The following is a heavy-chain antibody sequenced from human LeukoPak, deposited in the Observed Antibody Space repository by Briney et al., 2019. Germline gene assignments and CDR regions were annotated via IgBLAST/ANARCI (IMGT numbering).Heavy chain of an antibody. V-gene: IGHV3-48*03. Sequence: GGSLRLSCAASGFTFSSYEMNWVRQAPGKGLEWVSYISSSGSTIYYADSVKGRFTISRDNAKNSLYLQMNSLRAEDTAVYYCARDGFIAVAGTGGGDFDYWGQGTLVTVSS. CDR2: ISSSGSTI. D-gene: IGHD6-19*01. CDR1: GFTFSSYE. J-gene: IGHJ4*02. CDR3: ARDGFIAVAGTGGGDFDY.